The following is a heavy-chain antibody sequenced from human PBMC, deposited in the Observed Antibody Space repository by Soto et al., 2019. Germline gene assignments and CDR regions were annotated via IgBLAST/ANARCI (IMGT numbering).Heavy chain of an antibody. V-gene: IGHV4-59*08. CDR1: GDSISNYY. J-gene: IGHJ3*02. Sequence: QVQLQESGPGLVKPSETLSLTCTVSGDSISNYYWNWVRQPPGKGLEWIGYIYGNTNYNPSLKSRVTISLDTSKNQFSLKLSSVTAADTAVYYCARRPGYGNAFDIWGQGTMVTVSS. CDR2: IYGNT. CDR3: ARRPGYGNAFDI. D-gene: IGHD5-18*01.